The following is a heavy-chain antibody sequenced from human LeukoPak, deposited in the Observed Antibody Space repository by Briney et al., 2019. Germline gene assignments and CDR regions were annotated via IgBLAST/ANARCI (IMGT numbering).Heavy chain of an antibody. CDR2: INHSGST. D-gene: IGHD2-2*01. J-gene: IGHJ4*02. CDR1: GGSFSGYY. Sequence: SETLSLTCAVYGGSFSGYYWSWIRQPPGKGLEWIGEINHSGSTNYNPSLKSRVTISVDTSKNQFSLKLSSVTAADTAVYYCARGLRKYCSSTSCPFYYWGQGTLVTVSS. V-gene: IGHV4-34*01. CDR3: ARGLRKYCSSTSCPFYY.